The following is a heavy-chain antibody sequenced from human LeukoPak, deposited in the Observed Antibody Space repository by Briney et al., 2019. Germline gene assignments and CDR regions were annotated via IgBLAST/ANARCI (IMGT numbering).Heavy chain of an antibody. CDR1: GFTLSTYW. Sequence: GGSLRLSCAASGFTLSTYWMHWVRQGPGKGLVWVSCINSDGSRTTYADSVKGRFTISRDNAKNTLYLQMNTLRVEDTAVYYCARGSWSAADTNIDHWGQGTLVTVSS. D-gene: IGHD6-13*01. CDR3: ARGSWSAADTNIDH. V-gene: IGHV3-74*01. CDR2: INSDGSRT. J-gene: IGHJ4*02.